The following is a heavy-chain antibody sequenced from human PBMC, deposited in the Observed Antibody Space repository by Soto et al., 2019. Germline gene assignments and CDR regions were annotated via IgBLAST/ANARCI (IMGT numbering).Heavy chain of an antibody. CDR1: GGTFSSYA. CDR3: ARRKERSGPYYLDL. Sequence: SVKVSCKASGGTFSSYAISWVRQAPGQGPEWMGGITPIFGTANYAQKFQGRVTITADKSTSTAYMELSSLRSDDSAVYFCARRKERSGPYYLDLWGQGTQVTVSS. CDR2: ITPIFGTA. J-gene: IGHJ4*02. D-gene: IGHD6-25*01. V-gene: IGHV1-69*06.